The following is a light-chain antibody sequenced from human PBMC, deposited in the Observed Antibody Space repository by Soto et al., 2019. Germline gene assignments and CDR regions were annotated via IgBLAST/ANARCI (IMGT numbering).Light chain of an antibody. V-gene: IGLV1-40*01. J-gene: IGLJ2*01. Sequence: QSVLTQPPSVSGAPGRRVTISCTGSSSSVGAGYDVHWYQHLPGTAPKLLIFSNTNRPSGVPDRFSGSKSGTSVSLAIAGLQAEDEGDYYCQSYDNILSAVVFGGGTKVTVL. CDR2: SNT. CDR3: QSYDNILSAVV. CDR1: SSSVGAGYD.